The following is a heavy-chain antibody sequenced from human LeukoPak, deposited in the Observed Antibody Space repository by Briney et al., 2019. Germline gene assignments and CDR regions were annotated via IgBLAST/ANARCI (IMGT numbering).Heavy chain of an antibody. CDR1: GFTFSSYA. J-gene: IGHJ4*02. CDR3: AKGGSYPPPYYFEY. D-gene: IGHD1-26*01. V-gene: IGHV3-23*01. Sequence: GGSLRLSCAASGFTFSSYAMSWVRQAPGKGLEWVSSISGSGGNTYYADSVKGRFTISRDNSKNTLYLQMNSLRAEDTAVYSCAKGGSYPPPYYFEYWGQGTLVTVSP. CDR2: ISGSGGNT.